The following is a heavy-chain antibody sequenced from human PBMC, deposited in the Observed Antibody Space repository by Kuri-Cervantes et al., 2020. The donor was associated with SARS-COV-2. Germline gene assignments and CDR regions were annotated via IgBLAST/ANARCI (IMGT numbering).Heavy chain of an antibody. CDR1: GYSISSSYY. CDR3: TRHQSGYFDY. J-gene: IGHJ4*02. Sequence: SETLSLTCTVSGYSISSSYYWGWIRQPPGKGLEWIGSIYYSGSTCYNPSLKSRVTISVDTSRNQFSLKLSSVTAADTAVYYCTRHQSGYFDYWGQGTLVTVSS. D-gene: IGHD3-3*01. CDR2: IYYSGST. V-gene: IGHV4-39*01.